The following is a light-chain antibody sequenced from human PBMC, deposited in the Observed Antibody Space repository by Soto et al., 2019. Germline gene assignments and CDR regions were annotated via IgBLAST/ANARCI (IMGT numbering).Light chain of an antibody. CDR1: SSDVGAYIY. Sequence: QSVLTQPASVSGSPGQSITISCGGTSSDVGAYIYVSWYQQFPGKAPKLILYEVNNRPSGVSNRFSGSKSGTTASLTISGLQPEDEADYHCSSYSSGNTLYVFGTGTKVTVL. V-gene: IGLV2-14*03. J-gene: IGLJ1*01. CDR3: SSYSSGNTLYV. CDR2: EVN.